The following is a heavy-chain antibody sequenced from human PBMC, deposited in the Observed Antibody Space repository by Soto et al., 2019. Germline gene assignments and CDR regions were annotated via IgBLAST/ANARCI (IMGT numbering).Heavy chain of an antibody. CDR2: INPNSGGT. D-gene: IGHD3-10*01. CDR1: GYTFTGYY. V-gene: IGHV1-2*02. CDR3: AYGSGSYDYYYGMDV. Sequence: ASVKFSCKASGYTFTGYYMHWLRQAPGQGLEWMGWINPNSGGTNYAQKFQGRVTMTRDTSISKAYMELSRLRSDDTAVYYCAYGSGSYDYYYGMDVWGQGTTVTVSS. J-gene: IGHJ6*02.